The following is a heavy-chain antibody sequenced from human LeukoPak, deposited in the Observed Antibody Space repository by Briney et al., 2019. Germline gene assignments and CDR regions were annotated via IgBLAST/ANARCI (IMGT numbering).Heavy chain of an antibody. J-gene: IGHJ5*02. CDR3: ARAYYYESMIDR. V-gene: IGHV4-30-4*08. Sequence: SRTLSLTCPVSGGSISSVAFCWGWLRQPPGKGLEWIAYMYYSGRTYYNPSRKSRVTMSADTSKNQLSLKLSSVTAADTSVSYCARAYYYESMIDRCGQGILVTVSS. CDR1: GGSISSVAFC. CDR2: MYYSGRT. D-gene: IGHD3-22*01.